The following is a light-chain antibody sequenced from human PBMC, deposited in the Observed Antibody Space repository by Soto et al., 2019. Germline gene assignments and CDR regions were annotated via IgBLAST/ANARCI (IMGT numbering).Light chain of an antibody. CDR3: QSYDSSLGGSKGV. CDR2: SNI. J-gene: IGLJ3*02. Sequence: QSVLTQQPSMSGAPGQRVTISCTGSSSDIGAGYDVHWYQQFPGTAPKLLSYSNINRPSGVPDRFSGSKSGTSASLAITGLQAEDEADYYCQSYDSSLGGSKGVFGGGTKPPS. CDR1: SSDIGAGYD. V-gene: IGLV1-40*01.